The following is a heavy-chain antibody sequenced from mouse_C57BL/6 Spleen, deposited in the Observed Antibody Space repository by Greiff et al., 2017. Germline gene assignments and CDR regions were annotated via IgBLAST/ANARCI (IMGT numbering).Heavy chain of an antibody. CDR2: IYPGGGYT. CDR3: ARNGDYYGSSYWYFDV. J-gene: IGHJ1*03. V-gene: IGHV1-63*01. Sequence: QVQLKQSGAELVRPGTSVKMSCTASGYTFTNYWIGWAKQRPGHGLEWIGDIYPGGGYTNYNEKFKGKATLTADKSSSTAYLQFSSLTSEDSAIYYCARNGDYYGSSYWYFDVWGTGTTGTVSS. D-gene: IGHD1-1*01. CDR1: GYTFTNYW.